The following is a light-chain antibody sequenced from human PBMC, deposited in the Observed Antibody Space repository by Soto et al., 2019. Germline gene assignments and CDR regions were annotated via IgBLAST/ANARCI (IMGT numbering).Light chain of an antibody. CDR1: QSISSK. Sequence: EIVMTQSPATLSMPTKERATLSCRASQSISSKLAWYQQKPGQAPRLLIYGASTRATGIPVRFSGSGSGTEFTLTITCLHSEDFAGYYCQEYTNGHPITFCGGTKVDI. J-gene: IGKJ4*01. CDR2: GAS. V-gene: IGKV3-15*01. CDR3: QEYTNGHPIT.